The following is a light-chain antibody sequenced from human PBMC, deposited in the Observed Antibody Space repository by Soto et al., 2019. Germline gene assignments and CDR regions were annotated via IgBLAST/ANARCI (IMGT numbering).Light chain of an antibody. CDR1: SSDVGGYNY. V-gene: IGLV2-14*01. CDR2: DVS. Sequence: QSALTQPASVSGSPGQSITISCTGTSSDVGGYNYVSWYQQHPGKAPKLIIYDVSNRPSGVSNRFYGSKSGNTASLTISELQDEDEADYDCSSYTSSSTDVVFGGGTKLTVL. J-gene: IGLJ2*01. CDR3: SSYTSSSTDVV.